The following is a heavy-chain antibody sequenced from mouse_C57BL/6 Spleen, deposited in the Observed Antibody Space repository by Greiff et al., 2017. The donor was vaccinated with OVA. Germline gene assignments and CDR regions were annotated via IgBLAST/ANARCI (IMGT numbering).Heavy chain of an antibody. CDR3: ARSEGYDFSDAMDG. D-gene: IGHD2-4*01. CDR2: IYPGDGDT. CDR1: GYAFSSSW. Sequence: QVQLQQSGPELVKPGASVKISCKASGYAFSSSWMNWVKQRPGKGLEWIGRIYPGDGDTNYNGKFKGKATLTADKSSSTAYMQLSSLTSEDSAVYFCARSEGYDFSDAMDGWGQGTSVTVSS. J-gene: IGHJ4*01. V-gene: IGHV1-82*01.